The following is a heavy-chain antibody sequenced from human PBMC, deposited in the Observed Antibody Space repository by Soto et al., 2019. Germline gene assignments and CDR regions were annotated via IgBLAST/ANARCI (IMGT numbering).Heavy chain of an antibody. J-gene: IGHJ4*02. CDR1: GDSASSNRAA. Sequence: SQTLSLTCAISGDSASSNRAAWKWIRQSTSRGLEWLGRTYYRSKWYNDYAVSVKSRIAINPDTSKNQFSLQLNSVTPEDTAVYYCPHIIGWYSRHFDYWGQGXLVTVYS. V-gene: IGHV6-1*01. D-gene: IGHD6-19*01. CDR3: PHIIGWYSRHFDY. CDR2: TYYRSKWYN.